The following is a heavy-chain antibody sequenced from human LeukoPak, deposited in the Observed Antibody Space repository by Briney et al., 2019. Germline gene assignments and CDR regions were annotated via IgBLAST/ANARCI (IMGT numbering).Heavy chain of an antibody. D-gene: IGHD6-19*01. V-gene: IGHV4-30-4*08. Sequence: PSETLSLTCTVSGGSISSGDYYWSWIRQPQGKGLEWIGYIYYSGSTYYNPSLKSRVTISVDTSKNQFSLKLSSVTAADTAVYYCARLGYSSGWYEDYFDYWGQGTLVTVSS. J-gene: IGHJ4*02. CDR1: GGSISSGDYY. CDR3: ARLGYSSGWYEDYFDY. CDR2: IYYSGST.